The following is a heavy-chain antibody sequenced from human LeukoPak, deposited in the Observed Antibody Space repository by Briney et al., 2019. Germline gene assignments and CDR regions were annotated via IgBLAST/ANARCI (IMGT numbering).Heavy chain of an antibody. CDR1: GFTFSSYA. V-gene: IGHV3-23*01. D-gene: IGHD4-23*01. CDR3: AKCPSYGGKANDALDI. Sequence: RGSLRPSSAASGFTFSSYATSSGPQTPRKGLEWVSAISGSGGSTNYTDSVKGRFPISRDNSKNTLYLQMNSLRAEDTAVYYCAKCPSYGGKANDALDIWGQGTMVTVSS. CDR2: ISGSGGST. J-gene: IGHJ3*02.